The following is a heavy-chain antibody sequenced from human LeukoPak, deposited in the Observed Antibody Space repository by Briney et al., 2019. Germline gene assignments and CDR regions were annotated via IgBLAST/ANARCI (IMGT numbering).Heavy chain of an antibody. V-gene: IGHV4-4*07. J-gene: IGHJ6*03. CDR3: ATDTAMVSPHDYYYYYMDV. Sequence: SETLSLTCTVSGGSISSYYWSWIRQPAGKGLEWIGRIYTSGSTSYNPSLKSRVTMSVDTSKNQFSLKLSSVTAADTAVYYCATDTAMVSPHDYYYYYMDVWGKGTTVTISS. D-gene: IGHD5-18*01. CDR2: IYTSGST. CDR1: GGSISSYY.